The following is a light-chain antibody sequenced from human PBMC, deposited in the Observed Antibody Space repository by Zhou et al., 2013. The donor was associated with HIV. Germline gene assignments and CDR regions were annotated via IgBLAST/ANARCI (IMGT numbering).Light chain of an antibody. CDR1: QSVGSW. V-gene: IGKV1-5*03. CDR2: RAS. Sequence: DIQMTQSPSTLSASIGDRVNITCRASQSVGSWLAWFQQKPGKAPRLLIQRASTLESGVPSRFSGSGSGTDFTLTISCLQSEDFATYYCQHYYSYPFTFGPGTKVDIK. CDR3: QHYYSYPFT. J-gene: IGKJ3*01.